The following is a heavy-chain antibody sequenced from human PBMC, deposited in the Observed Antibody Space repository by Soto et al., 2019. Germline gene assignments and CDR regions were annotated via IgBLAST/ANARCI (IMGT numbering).Heavy chain of an antibody. CDR2: IYGAGDGI. Sequence: EVQLVESGGGLGQPGGSLRLSCVGSGFPFSTYTMSWVRQAPGQGREWLSGIYGAGDGISYSDSLKGRFTISRDNSRSTVYLQMNSRRSDDTAIYYCAKDRQPDGFWPFDHWGRGTLIVVSS. CDR3: AKDRQPDGFWPFDH. CDR1: GFPFSTYT. D-gene: IGHD3-3*01. V-gene: IGHV3-23*04. J-gene: IGHJ4*02.